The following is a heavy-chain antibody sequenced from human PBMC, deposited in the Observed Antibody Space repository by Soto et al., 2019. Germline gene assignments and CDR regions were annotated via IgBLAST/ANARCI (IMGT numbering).Heavy chain of an antibody. CDR2: ISYDGSNK. D-gene: IGHD2-21*02. J-gene: IGHJ6*02. CDR1: EFSLSVYF. CDR3: ARGDPYYGVDA. Sequence: QVQLVESGGGVVQPGRSLRLSCAASEFSLSVYFMHWVRQAPGKGLEWVTAISYDGSNKNYADSVKGRFTISRDNSKNTVFLQMNSLRAEDTAVYYCARGDPYYGVDAWGQGTTVTVSS. V-gene: IGHV3-30-3*01.